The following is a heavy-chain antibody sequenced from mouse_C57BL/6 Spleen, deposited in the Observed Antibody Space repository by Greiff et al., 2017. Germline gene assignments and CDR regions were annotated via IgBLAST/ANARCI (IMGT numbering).Heavy chain of an antibody. D-gene: IGHD1-1*01. CDR2: ISYDGSN. CDR1: GYSITSGYY. V-gene: IGHV3-6*01. Sequence: EVKLMESGPGLVKPSQSLSLTCSVTGYSITSGYYWNWIRQFPGNKLEWMGYISYDGSNNYNPSLKNRISITRDTSKNQFFLKLNSVTTEDTATYYCARDGVYYGSSEAYWGQGTLVTVSA. CDR3: ARDGVYYGSSEAY. J-gene: IGHJ3*01.